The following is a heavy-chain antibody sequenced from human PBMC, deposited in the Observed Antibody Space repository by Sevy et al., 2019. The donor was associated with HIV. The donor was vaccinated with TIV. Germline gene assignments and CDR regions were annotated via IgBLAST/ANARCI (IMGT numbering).Heavy chain of an antibody. J-gene: IGHJ4*02. CDR2: IKQDEGKI. CDR3: ARDDENYYFHY. Sequence: GGSLRLSCAASGFTFSKYWMGWVRQAPGKGLEWVANIKQDEGKIYYVDSVKGRFTIFRENAKNSLYLQMNSLRAEDTAVYFCARDDENYYFHYWGQGTLVTVSS. V-gene: IGHV3-7*01. CDR1: GFTFSKYW. D-gene: IGHD1-7*01.